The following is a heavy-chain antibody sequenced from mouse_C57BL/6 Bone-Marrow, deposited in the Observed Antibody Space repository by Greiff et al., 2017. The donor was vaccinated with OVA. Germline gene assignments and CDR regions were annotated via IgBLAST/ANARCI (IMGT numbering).Heavy chain of an antibody. D-gene: IGHD2-3*01. Sequence: QVQLKQSGAELARPGASVKMSCKASGYTFTSYTMHWVKQRPGQGLEWIGYINPSSGYTKYNQKFKDKATLTADKSSSTAYMQLSSLTSEDSAVYYCARSGGYYSSYYAMDYWGQGTSVTVSS. J-gene: IGHJ4*01. CDR2: INPSSGYT. CDR1: GYTFTSYT. CDR3: ARSGGYYSSYYAMDY. V-gene: IGHV1-4*01.